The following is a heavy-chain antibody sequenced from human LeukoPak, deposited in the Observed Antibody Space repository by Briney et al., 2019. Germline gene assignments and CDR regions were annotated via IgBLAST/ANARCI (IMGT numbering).Heavy chain of an antibody. CDR2: IYPGDSDT. Sequence: GESLKISCKGSGYSFTSYWSGWVRQMPGKGLEWMGIIYPGDSDTRYSPSFQGQVTISADKSISTAYLQWSSLKASDTAMYYCARKYYYDSSGYSGLFDYWGQGTLVTVSS. D-gene: IGHD3-22*01. J-gene: IGHJ4*02. CDR3: ARKYYYDSSGYSGLFDY. CDR1: GYSFTSYW. V-gene: IGHV5-51*01.